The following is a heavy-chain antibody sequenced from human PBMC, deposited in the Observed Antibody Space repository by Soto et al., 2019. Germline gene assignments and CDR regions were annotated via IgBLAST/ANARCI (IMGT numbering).Heavy chain of an antibody. V-gene: IGHV3-30-3*01. CDR3: ATDIHATWLLNS. CDR1: RLCCTRWT. Sequence: GGSRWVSCPASRLCCTRWTMYYVHQAPGKGLEWVALIAPDASQIYYADSVKGRFTISRDNSKNTLYLQMNSLRAEDTSLYLCATDIHATWLLNSWGQGTLVTVSS. CDR2: IAPDASQI. J-gene: IGHJ4*02. D-gene: IGHD2-2*02.